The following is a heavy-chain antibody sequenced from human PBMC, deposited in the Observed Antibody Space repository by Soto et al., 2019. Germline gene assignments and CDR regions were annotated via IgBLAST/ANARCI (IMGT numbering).Heavy chain of an antibody. CDR3: ARAKGYSYGYLDYYYYGMDV. Sequence: ASVKVSCKASGYTFTSYAMHWVRQAPGQRLEWMGWINAGNGNTKYSQKFQGRVTITRDTSASTAYMELSSLRSEDTAVYYCARAKGYSYGYLDYYYYGMDVWGQGTTVTVSS. D-gene: IGHD5-18*01. CDR1: GYTFTSYA. CDR2: INAGNGNT. V-gene: IGHV1-3*01. J-gene: IGHJ6*02.